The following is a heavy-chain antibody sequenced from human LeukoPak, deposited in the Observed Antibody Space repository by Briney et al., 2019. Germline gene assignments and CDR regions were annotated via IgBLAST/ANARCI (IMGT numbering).Heavy chain of an antibody. D-gene: IGHD3-22*01. CDR3: ARMVSYYDSSGYRSAVANY. V-gene: IGHV4-59*01. Sequence: SETLSLTCTVSGVSISSYHWSWIRQPPGKGLEWIGDIYYSGSTNYNPSLKSRVTISVDTSKNQFSLKLSSVTAADTAVYYCARMVSYYDSSGYRSAVANYWGQGTLVTVSS. CDR2: IYYSGST. J-gene: IGHJ4*02. CDR1: GVSISSYH.